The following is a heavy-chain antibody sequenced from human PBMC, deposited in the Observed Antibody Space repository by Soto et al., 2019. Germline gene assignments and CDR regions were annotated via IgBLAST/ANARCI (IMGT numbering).Heavy chain of an antibody. CDR1: GFTFNTYW. J-gene: IGHJ2*01. CDR3: AGGPGWVFEL. Sequence: EVQLVESGGGLVQPGGSLRLSCAASGFTFNTYWMTWVRQAPRKGLEWVAIIKQDGSQNYYADSVKGRFSISRDNAKNSMYLQLSSLRVEDTAVYYCAGGPGWVFELWGRGTLVTVSS. CDR2: IKQDGSQN. V-gene: IGHV3-7*04. D-gene: IGHD6-19*01.